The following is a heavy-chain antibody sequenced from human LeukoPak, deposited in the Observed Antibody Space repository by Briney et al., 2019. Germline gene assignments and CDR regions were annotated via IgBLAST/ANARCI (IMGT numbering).Heavy chain of an antibody. CDR1: GYTFTSYY. Sequence: ASVKVSCKASGYTFTSYYMHWVRQAPGQGLEWMGIINPSGGSTSYAQKFQGRVTMTRDTSTSTVYMELSSLRSEDTAVYYCAGGTPGIGSGSSSLDYWGQGTLVTVSS. J-gene: IGHJ4*02. CDR2: INPSGGST. CDR3: AGGTPGIGSGSSSLDY. D-gene: IGHD3-10*01. V-gene: IGHV1-46*01.